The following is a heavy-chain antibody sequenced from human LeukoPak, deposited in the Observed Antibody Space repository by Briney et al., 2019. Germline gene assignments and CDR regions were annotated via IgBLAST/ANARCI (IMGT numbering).Heavy chain of an antibody. V-gene: IGHV3-23*01. CDR3: ANLLGGYYFDSRGFSY. J-gene: IGHJ4*02. Sequence: GGSLRLSCAASGFTFSSYAMSWVRQAPGKGLEWVSAISGSGGSTYYADSVKGRFTISRDNSKNTLYLQMNSLRAEDTAVYYCANLLGGYYFDSRGFSYWGQGTLVTVSS. CDR1: GFTFSSYA. D-gene: IGHD3-22*01. CDR2: ISGSGGST.